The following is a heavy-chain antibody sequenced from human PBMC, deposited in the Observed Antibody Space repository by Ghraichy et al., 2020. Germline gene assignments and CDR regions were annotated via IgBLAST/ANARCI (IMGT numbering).Heavy chain of an antibody. Sequence: GGSLRLSCAASGFTFSDHYMDWVRQAPGKGLEWVGRIRNRPNSYTTEYAASVKGRFTVSRDDSRNSLFLQMNSLKTEDTAVYYCTRGGGVPPYYYGMDVWGQGTTVTVSS. V-gene: IGHV3-72*01. CDR1: GFTFSDHY. J-gene: IGHJ6*02. D-gene: IGHD3-16*01. CDR3: TRGGGVPPYYYGMDV. CDR2: IRNRPNSYTT.